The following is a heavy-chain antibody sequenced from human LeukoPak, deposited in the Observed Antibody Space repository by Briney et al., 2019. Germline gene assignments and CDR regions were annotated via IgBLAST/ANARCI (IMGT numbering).Heavy chain of an antibody. CDR3: AKASIAAAGTGAFDV. V-gene: IGHV3-23*01. Sequence: PGGSLRLSCAVSGLTFSGYGMTWGRQAPGKGLEWVGAFIPTDGSAQYAESVNSSSTISSVNSKNRLYLQMNSLRDDDTAVYYCAKASIAAAGTGAFDVWGQGTMVTVSS. D-gene: IGHD6-13*01. J-gene: IGHJ3*01. CDR2: FIPTDGSA. CDR1: GLTFSGYG.